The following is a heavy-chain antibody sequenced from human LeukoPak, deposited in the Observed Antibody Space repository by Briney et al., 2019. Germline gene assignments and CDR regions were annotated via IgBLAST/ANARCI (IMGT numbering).Heavy chain of an antibody. CDR3: TTGLVLLWFGEFNDFDY. CDR1: GFTFSNAW. V-gene: IGHV3-15*01. Sequence: GGSLRLSCAASGFTFSNAWMSWVRQAPGKGLEWVGRIKSKTDGGTTDYAAPVKGRFTISRDDSKNTLYLQMNSLKTEDTAVYYCTTGLVLLWFGEFNDFDYWGQGTLVTVSS. CDR2: IKSKTDGGTT. J-gene: IGHJ4*02. D-gene: IGHD3-10*01.